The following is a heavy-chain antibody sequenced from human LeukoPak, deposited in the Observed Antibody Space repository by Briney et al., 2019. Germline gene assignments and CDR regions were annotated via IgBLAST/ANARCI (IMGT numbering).Heavy chain of an antibody. Sequence: GGSLRLSCAASGFTVSGTYMSWVRQAPGTGLEWVSVIYSGAGTYYADSVKGRFTISRDNSKNTLHLQMNSLRAEDTAVYYCARVGSGNYYKYFEHWGQGTLVTVSS. J-gene: IGHJ4*02. CDR1: GFTVSGTY. CDR3: ARVGSGNYYKYFEH. D-gene: IGHD1-26*01. V-gene: IGHV3-53*01. CDR2: IYSGAGT.